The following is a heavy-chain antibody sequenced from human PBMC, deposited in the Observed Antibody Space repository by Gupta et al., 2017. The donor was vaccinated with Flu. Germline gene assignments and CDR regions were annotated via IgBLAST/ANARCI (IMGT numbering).Heavy chain of an antibody. Sequence: QAQLQESRSGLVKPQQTLSLTSTVSCGSISSGGYYWSWIRQHTGKGLEWTGYIYYSGSTYYNPSLQRRVTISVDTSKNQFSLKLSSVTAADTAVYYCASRPEYCSVGSCWEWYFDLWGRGTLVTVSS. CDR2: IYYSGST. V-gene: IGHV4-31*03. CDR3: ASRPEYCSVGSCWEWYFDL. CDR1: CGSISSGGYY. J-gene: IGHJ2*01. D-gene: IGHD2-15*01.